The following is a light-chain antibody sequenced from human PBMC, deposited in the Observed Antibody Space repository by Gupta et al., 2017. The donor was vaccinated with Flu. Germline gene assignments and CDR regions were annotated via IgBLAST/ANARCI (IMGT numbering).Light chain of an antibody. Sequence: DIEMTKSPSSLSAFVGDRVTITCRARQSVSSWLAWHQQKRGKAPKLLIYRASRGESGVPSRFSGSGSGTEFTLTISSLQPDDFATYYCQHKNCCSGNFGQGTKVDIK. J-gene: IGKJ2*01. CDR3: QHKNCCSGN. V-gene: IGKV1-5*03. CDR2: RAS. CDR1: QSVSSW.